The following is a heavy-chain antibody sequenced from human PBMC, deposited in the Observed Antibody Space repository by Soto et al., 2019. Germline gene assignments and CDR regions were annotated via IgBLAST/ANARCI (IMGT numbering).Heavy chain of an antibody. CDR2: ISDSGGSP. D-gene: IGHD2-8*02. Sequence: VQLLESGGGLVQPGGSLRLSCAASGFTFSSYAMNWVRQTPGEGLEWVSGISDSGGSPYYVDSVKGRFTISRDNSKNTLYLQMDSLRAEDTGVYYCARYALGLSPWWYNWFDRWGQGTLVSVSS. J-gene: IGHJ5*02. CDR1: GFTFSSYA. V-gene: IGHV3-23*01. CDR3: ARYALGLSPWWYNWFDR.